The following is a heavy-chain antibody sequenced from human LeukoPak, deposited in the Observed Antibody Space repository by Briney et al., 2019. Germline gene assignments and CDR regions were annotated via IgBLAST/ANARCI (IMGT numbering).Heavy chain of an antibody. V-gene: IGHV1-69*13. CDR1: GYTFTSYG. CDR2: IIPIFGTA. Sequence: SVKVSCKASGYTFTSYGISWVRQAPGQGLEWMGGIIPIFGTANYAQKFQGRVTITADESTSTAYMELSSLRSEDTAVYYYARVDGDLPPVGSYYYGMDVWGQGTTVTVSS. J-gene: IGHJ6*02. D-gene: IGHD4-17*01. CDR3: ARVDGDLPPVGSYYYGMDV.